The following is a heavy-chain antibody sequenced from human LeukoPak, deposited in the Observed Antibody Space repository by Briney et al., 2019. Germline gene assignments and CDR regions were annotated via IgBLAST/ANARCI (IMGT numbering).Heavy chain of an antibody. CDR1: GGTFGSYA. D-gene: IGHD6-6*01. CDR2: IIPIFGTA. J-gene: IGHJ4*02. CDR3: AGDLGGSSSSDY. Sequence: SVKVSCKASGGTFGSYAISWVRQAPGQGLEWMGGIIPIFGTANYAQKFQGRVTITADESTSTAYMELSSLRSEDTAVYYCAGDLGGSSSSDYWGQGTLVTVSS. V-gene: IGHV1-69*01.